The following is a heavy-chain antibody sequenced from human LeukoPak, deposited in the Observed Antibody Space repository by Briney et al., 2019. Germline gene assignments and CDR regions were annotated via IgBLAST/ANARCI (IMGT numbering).Heavy chain of an antibody. Sequence: SETLSLTCTVSGGSISSYYWSWIRQPPGKGLEWIGYIYYSGSTNYNPSLKSRVTISVDTSKNQFSLKLSSVTAAGTAVYYCARGSGSYFLDVWGKGTTVTVSS. CDR3: ARGSGSYFLDV. J-gene: IGHJ6*04. V-gene: IGHV4-59*01. CDR1: GGSISSYY. CDR2: IYYSGST. D-gene: IGHD1-26*01.